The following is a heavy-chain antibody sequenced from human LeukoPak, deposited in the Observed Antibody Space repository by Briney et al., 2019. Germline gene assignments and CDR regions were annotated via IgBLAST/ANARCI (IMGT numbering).Heavy chain of an antibody. J-gene: IGHJ4*02. Sequence: GGSLRLSCAASGFTVSSNYMSWVRQAPGKGLEWVANIKQDGSEKYYVDSVKGRFTISRDNAKNSLYLQMNSLRAEDTAVYYCARVEYDFWSGLDPRGAPDYWGQGTLVTVSS. V-gene: IGHV3-7*01. D-gene: IGHD3-3*01. CDR3: ARVEYDFWSGLDPRGAPDY. CDR2: IKQDGSEK. CDR1: GFTVSSNY.